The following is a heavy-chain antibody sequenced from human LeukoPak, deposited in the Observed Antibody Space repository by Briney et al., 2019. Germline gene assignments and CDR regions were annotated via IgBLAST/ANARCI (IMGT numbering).Heavy chain of an antibody. CDR3: TRGADCSGGSCYLDY. D-gene: IGHD2-15*01. J-gene: IGHJ4*02. CDR2: ISSSSYI. Sequence: GGSLRLSCAASGFTFSSYSMNWVRQAPGKGLEWVSSISSSSYIYYADPVKGRFTISRDNAKNSLYLQMNSLRAEDTAVYYCTRGADCSGGSCYLDYWGKGTLVTVSS. CDR1: GFTFSSYS. V-gene: IGHV3-21*01.